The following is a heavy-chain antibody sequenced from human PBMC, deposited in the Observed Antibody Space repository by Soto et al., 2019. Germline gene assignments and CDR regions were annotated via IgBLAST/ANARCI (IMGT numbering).Heavy chain of an antibody. CDR1: GYIFTNHY. CDR2: INPSGGST. V-gene: IGHV1-46*01. D-gene: IGHD3-22*01. J-gene: IGHJ4*02. Sequence: QVQLVQSGAEVKKPGASVKVSGKASGYIFTNHYIHWVRQAPGQGLEWMGIINPSGGSTNYLQKFQGRVTMTRDTSTSTVYMELSSLRSEDTAVYFCARADYYDSSGFYYDYWGQGTLVTVSS. CDR3: ARADYYDSSGFYYDY.